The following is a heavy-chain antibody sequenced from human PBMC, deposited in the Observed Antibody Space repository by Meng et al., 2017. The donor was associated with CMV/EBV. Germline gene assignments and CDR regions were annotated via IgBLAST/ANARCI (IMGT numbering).Heavy chain of an antibody. V-gene: IGHV4-34*01. CDR2: INHSGST. D-gene: IGHD1-26*01. Sequence: QVGLQELGGGTLEAFETPVPILRLYGGSFSRYYWSWIRQPPGKGLEWIWEINHSGSTNYNPSLKSRVTISVDTSKNQFSLKLSSVTAADTAVYYCARGVGGWFDPWGQGTLVTVSS. CDR1: GGSFSRYY. CDR3: ARGVGGWFDP. J-gene: IGHJ5*02.